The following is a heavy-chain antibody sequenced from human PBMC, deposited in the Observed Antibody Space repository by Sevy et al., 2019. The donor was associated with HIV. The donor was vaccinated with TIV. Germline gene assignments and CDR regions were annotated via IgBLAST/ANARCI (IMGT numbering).Heavy chain of an antibody. Sequence: GGSLRLSCAASGFTFSRYWMHWVRHAPGKGLVWVSRINTHGTNTIYADYVKGRFTISRYNAKNTVSLTMNSLRADDTGVYYCAREGVDFWSGPVDFDYGMDVWGQGTTVTVSS. CDR1: GFTFSRYW. D-gene: IGHD3-3*01. CDR3: AREGVDFWSGPVDFDYGMDV. J-gene: IGHJ6*02. CDR2: INTHGTNT. V-gene: IGHV3-74*01.